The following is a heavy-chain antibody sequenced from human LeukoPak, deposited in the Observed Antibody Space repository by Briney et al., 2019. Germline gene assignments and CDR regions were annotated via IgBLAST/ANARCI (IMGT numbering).Heavy chain of an antibody. D-gene: IGHD3-22*01. CDR3: ARSLPAYCYDSSGYYRY. CDR1: GGSFSGYY. J-gene: IGHJ4*02. CDR2: INHSGST. Sequence: SETLSLTCAVYGGSFSGYYWSWIRQPPGKGLEWIGEINHSGSTNYNPSLKSRVTISVDTSKNQFSLKLSSVTAADTAVYYCARSLPAYCYDSSGYYRYWGQGTLVTVSS. V-gene: IGHV4-34*01.